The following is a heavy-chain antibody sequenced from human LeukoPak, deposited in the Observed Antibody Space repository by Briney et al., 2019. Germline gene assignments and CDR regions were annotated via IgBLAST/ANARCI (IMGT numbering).Heavy chain of an antibody. Sequence: GGSLRLSCAASGFTFSNHWMNWLRQAPGKGLEWVANIKGDGSETFYVDSVKGRFTISRDNAKNSLYLQMNSLRAEDTAVYYCASRRDFDYWGQGTLVTVSS. CDR1: GFTFSNHW. CDR3: ASRRDFDY. V-gene: IGHV3-7*01. J-gene: IGHJ4*02. CDR2: IKGDGSET.